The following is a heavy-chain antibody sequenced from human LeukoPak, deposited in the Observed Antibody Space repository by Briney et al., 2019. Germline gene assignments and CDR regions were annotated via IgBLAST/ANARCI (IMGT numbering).Heavy chain of an antibody. J-gene: IGHJ3*02. V-gene: IGHV3-23*01. CDR3: ATENYGDHGAFDI. CDR1: GFTFSSYA. D-gene: IGHD4-17*01. CDR2: ISGSGGST. Sequence: PGGSLRLSCAASGFTFSSYAMSWVRQAPGKGLEWVSAISGSGGSTYYADSVKGRFTIARDNSKNPLYLQMNSLRAEDTAVYYCATENYGDHGAFDIWGQGTMVTVSS.